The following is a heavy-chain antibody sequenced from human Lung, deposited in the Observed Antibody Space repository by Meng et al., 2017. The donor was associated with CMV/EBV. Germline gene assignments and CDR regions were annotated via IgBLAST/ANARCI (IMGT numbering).Heavy chain of an antibody. J-gene: IGHJ5*01. CDR3: ARLTGTVYVHWFDS. V-gene: IGHV4-34*01. CDR2: IDDTGRT. D-gene: IGHD1-7*01. CDR1: GGSFSGSY. Sequence: SESXSLXXAVYGGSFSGSYWHWIRQPPGMSLEWIGEIDDTGRTKYSPSLNSRVTMLLDTSKKQFSLKLSSVNAADTAVYYCARLTGTVYVHWFDSWGQGSLVTVSS.